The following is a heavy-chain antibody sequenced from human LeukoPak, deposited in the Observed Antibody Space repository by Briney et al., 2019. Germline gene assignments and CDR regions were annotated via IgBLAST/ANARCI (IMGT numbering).Heavy chain of an antibody. Sequence: GGSLRLSCVASGFTFGKYWMSWVRQAPGKELEWVANIKLDGSEKNYVDSVKGRFTISRDNTKNSLYLQMNTLRAEDTAVFYCARDQYDTWSRRGNFDPWGQGTLVIVSS. CDR3: ARDQYDTWSRRGNFDP. V-gene: IGHV3-7*03. CDR1: GFTFGKYW. CDR2: IKLDGSEK. D-gene: IGHD3-3*01. J-gene: IGHJ5*02.